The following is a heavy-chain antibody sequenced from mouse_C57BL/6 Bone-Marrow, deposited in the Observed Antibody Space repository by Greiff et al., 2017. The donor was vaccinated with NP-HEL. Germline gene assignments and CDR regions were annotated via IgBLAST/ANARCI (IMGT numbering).Heavy chain of an antibody. J-gene: IGHJ4*01. CDR2: IRSKNSTYAT. V-gene: IGHV10-3*01. CDR1: GFTFNTYA. Sequence: EVMLVESGGGLVQPKGSLKLSCAASGFTFNTYAMHWVRQAPGKGLEWVARIRSKNSTYATYYAVSVKDRFTISKDDSQSMLYLQMNNLKTEDTAMYFCVRGDYWGQGTSVTVSS. CDR3: VRGDY.